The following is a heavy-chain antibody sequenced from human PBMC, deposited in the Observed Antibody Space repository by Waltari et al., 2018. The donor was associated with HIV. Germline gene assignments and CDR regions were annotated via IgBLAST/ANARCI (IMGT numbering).Heavy chain of an antibody. CDR2: ISTYNGNT. Sequence: QVQLLQSGSEVKRPGASVKVPRKTSGYPFTDYGISWVRQAPRQGLDWMGWISTYNGNTKFAQTLQARISMTIDTSRHTAYMDLRSLRSDDTAVYYCARGDRAFDVWGQGTMVSVSS. J-gene: IGHJ3*01. CDR1: GYPFTDYG. D-gene: IGHD1-26*01. CDR3: ARGDRAFDV. V-gene: IGHV1-18*01.